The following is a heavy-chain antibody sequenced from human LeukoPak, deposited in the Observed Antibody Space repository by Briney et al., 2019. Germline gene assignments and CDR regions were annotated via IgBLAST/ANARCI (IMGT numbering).Heavy chain of an antibody. Sequence: GSLRLSCAASGFTFSSYGMHWVRQAPGKGLEWVAVISYDGSNKYYADSVKGRFTISRDNSKNTLYLQMGSLRAEDMAVYYCARGTHYYGSGSYYNEPLDYWGQGTLVTVSS. V-gene: IGHV3-30*03. J-gene: IGHJ4*02. D-gene: IGHD3-10*01. CDR3: ARGTHYYGSGSYYNEPLDY. CDR1: GFTFSSYG. CDR2: ISYDGSNK.